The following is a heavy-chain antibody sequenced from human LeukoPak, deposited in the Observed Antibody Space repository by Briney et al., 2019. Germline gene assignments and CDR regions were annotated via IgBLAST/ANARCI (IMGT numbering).Heavy chain of an antibody. CDR3: ARPSGATGAFGI. CDR2: IYYSGST. J-gene: IGHJ3*02. CDR1: GGSISSYY. D-gene: IGHD1-26*01. Sequence: SETLSLTCTVSGGSISSYYWSWIRQPPGKGLEWIGYIYYSGSTNYNPSLKSRVTISVDTSKNQFSLKLSSVTAADTAVYYCARPSGATGAFGIWGQGTMVTVSS. V-gene: IGHV4-59*12.